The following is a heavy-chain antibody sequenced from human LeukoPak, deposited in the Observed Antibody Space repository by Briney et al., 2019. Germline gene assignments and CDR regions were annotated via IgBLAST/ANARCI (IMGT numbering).Heavy chain of an antibody. Sequence: SETLSLTCTVSGVSISSYYWSWIRQPAGKGLEWIGRIYTSGSTNYNPSLKSRVTMSVDTSKNQFSLKLSSVTAADTAVYYCARTTEGYCRGRSCYSYYYYMDVWGQGTLVTVSS. V-gene: IGHV4-4*07. J-gene: IGHJ6*03. D-gene: IGHD2-15*01. CDR3: ARTTEGYCRGRSCYSYYYYMDV. CDR2: IYTSGST. CDR1: GVSISSYY.